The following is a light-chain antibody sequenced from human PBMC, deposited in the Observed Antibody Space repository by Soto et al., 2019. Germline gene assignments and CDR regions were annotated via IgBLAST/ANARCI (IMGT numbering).Light chain of an antibody. J-gene: IGKJ1*01. V-gene: IGKV3-20*01. CDR2: GAS. Sequence: EIVLTQSPATLSLSPGKRATLSCRASPSVTNFLAWYQQKPGQAPRLLIYGASSRATGIPDRFSGSGSGTDFTLTISRLEPEDFAVYYCQQYGSSPWTFGQGTKVDIK. CDR1: PSVTNF. CDR3: QQYGSSPWT.